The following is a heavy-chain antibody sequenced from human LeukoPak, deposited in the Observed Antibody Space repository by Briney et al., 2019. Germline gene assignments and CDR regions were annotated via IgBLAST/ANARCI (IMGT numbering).Heavy chain of an antibody. D-gene: IGHD3-3*01. J-gene: IGHJ4*02. CDR3: AVYDFWSGSYFDY. CDR2: IYSGGST. V-gene: IGHV3-53*01. Sequence: GGSLRLSCAASGFTVSSNYMSWVRQAPGKGLEWVSVIYSGGSTYYADSVKGRSTISRDNSKNTLYLQMNGLRAEDTAVYYCAVYDFWSGSYFDYWGQGTLVTVSS. CDR1: GFTVSSNY.